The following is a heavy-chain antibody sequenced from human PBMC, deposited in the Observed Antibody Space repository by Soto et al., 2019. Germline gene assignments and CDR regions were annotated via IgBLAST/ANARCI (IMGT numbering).Heavy chain of an antibody. D-gene: IGHD5-18*01. J-gene: IGHJ4*02. CDR1: GFTFSSYS. Sequence: GGSLRLSCAASGFTFSSYSMNWVRQAPGKGLEWVSYISSSSSTIYYADSVKGRFTISRDNAKNSLYLQMNSLRDEDTAVYYCARVFEDTAMVLDYFDYWGQGTLVTVSS. CDR3: ARVFEDTAMVLDYFDY. V-gene: IGHV3-48*02. CDR2: ISSSSSTI.